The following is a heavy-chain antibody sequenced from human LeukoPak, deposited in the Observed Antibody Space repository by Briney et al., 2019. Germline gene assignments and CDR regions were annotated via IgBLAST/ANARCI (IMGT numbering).Heavy chain of an antibody. CDR1: GFTFSSYG. D-gene: IGHD1-7*01. CDR3: AKITGTTSEDY. V-gene: IGHV3-30*18. CDR2: ISYDGSNK. J-gene: IGHJ4*02. Sequence: GGSLRLSCAASGFTFSSYGMHWVGQAPGKGLEWVAVISYDGSNKYYADSVKGRFTISRDNSKNTLYLQMNSLRAEDTAVYYCAKITGTTSEDYWGQGTLVTVSS.